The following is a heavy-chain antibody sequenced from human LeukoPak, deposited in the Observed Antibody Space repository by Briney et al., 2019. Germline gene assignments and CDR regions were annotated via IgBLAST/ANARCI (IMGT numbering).Heavy chain of an antibody. J-gene: IGHJ6*03. V-gene: IGHV4-59*01. D-gene: IGHD1-26*01. Sequence: SETLSLTCTVSGGSISSYYWSWIRQPPGKGLEWIGYIYYSGSTNYNPSLKSRVTISVDTSRNQFSLKLSSVTAADTAVYYCARDSLAIVGATKDYYYYYMDVWGKGTTVTVSS. CDR2: IYYSGST. CDR3: ARDSLAIVGATKDYYYYYMDV. CDR1: GGSISSYY.